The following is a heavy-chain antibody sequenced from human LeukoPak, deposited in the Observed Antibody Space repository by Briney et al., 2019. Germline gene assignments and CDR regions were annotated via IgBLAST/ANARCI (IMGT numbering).Heavy chain of an antibody. CDR1: GGTFSSYA. CDR2: IIPIFGTA. D-gene: IGHD6-6*01. J-gene: IGHJ6*03. CDR3: ARVPDSSSVYYYYYMDV. V-gene: IGHV1-69*05. Sequence: SVKVSCKASGGTFSSYAISWVRQAPGQGLEWMGGIIPIFGTANYARKFQGRVTITTDESTSTAYMELSSLRSEDTAVYYCARVPDSSSVYYYYYMDVWGKGTTVTVSS.